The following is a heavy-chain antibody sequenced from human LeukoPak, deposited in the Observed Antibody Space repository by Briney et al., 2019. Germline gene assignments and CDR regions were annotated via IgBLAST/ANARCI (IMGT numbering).Heavy chain of an antibody. Sequence: PSETLSLTCTVSGGSISSTNYYWAWIRQPPGKGLEWIGSIYYSGSTYYNPSLKSRVTISVDTSKNQFSLKLRSVTAADTAVYYCARTTEGYAGGPGYSYYYYMDVWGKGTTVTISS. V-gene: IGHV4-39*07. CDR1: GGSISSTNYY. CDR3: ARTTEGYAGGPGYSYYYYMDV. D-gene: IGHD5-12*01. J-gene: IGHJ6*03. CDR2: IYYSGST.